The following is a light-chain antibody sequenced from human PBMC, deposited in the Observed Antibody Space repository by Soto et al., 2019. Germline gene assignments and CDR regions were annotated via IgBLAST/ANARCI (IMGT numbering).Light chain of an antibody. CDR2: EVS. Sequence: QSALTQPASVSGSPGQSITISCTGTSSDVGGYNYVSWYQQHPGKAPKLMIYEVSKRPSGVPDRFSGSKSGNTASLTVSGLQGEEEADYYCSSYAGNNGVFGGGTKLTVL. CDR3: SSYAGNNGV. CDR1: SSDVGGYNY. V-gene: IGLV2-8*01. J-gene: IGLJ3*02.